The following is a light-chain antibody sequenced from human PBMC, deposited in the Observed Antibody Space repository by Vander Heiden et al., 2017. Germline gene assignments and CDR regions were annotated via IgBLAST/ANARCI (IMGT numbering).Light chain of an antibody. CDR1: QSVLYSSNNKNY. CDR3: QQYYSTPYT. J-gene: IGKJ2*01. CDR2: WAS. Sequence: DIVMTQSPDSLAGSLGERATINCKSSQSVLYSSNNKNYLAWYQQKPGQPPNLLIYWASTRESGVPDRFSGSGSGTDFTLTISSLQAEDVAVYYCQQYYSTPYTFGQGTKLEIK. V-gene: IGKV4-1*01.